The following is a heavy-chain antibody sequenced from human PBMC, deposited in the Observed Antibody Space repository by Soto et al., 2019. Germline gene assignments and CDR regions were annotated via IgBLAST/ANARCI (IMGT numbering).Heavy chain of an antibody. CDR3: ARALTVTKDNYYYYGMDV. Sequence: PGGAPRLSCAASGFTFSSYSMNWVRQAPGKGLEWVSTISSSSSYIYYADSVKGRFTISRDNAKNSLYLQMNSLRAEDTAVYYCARALTVTKDNYYYYGMDVWGQGTTVTVSS. CDR2: ISSSSSYI. V-gene: IGHV3-21*01. CDR1: GFTFSSYS. D-gene: IGHD4-17*01. J-gene: IGHJ6*02.